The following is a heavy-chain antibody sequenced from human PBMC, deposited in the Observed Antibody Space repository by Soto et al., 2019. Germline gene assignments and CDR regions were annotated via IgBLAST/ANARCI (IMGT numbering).Heavy chain of an antibody. J-gene: IGHJ4*02. Sequence: GASVKVSCKASGYTFTSYGISWVRQAPGQGLEWMGWISAYNGNTNYAQKLQGRVTMTTDTSTSTAYMELRSLRSDDTAVYYCARVNMVYARDYFDYWGQGTLVTVSS. CDR1: GYTFTSYG. D-gene: IGHD2-8*01. CDR2: ISAYNGNT. V-gene: IGHV1-18*01. CDR3: ARVNMVYARDYFDY.